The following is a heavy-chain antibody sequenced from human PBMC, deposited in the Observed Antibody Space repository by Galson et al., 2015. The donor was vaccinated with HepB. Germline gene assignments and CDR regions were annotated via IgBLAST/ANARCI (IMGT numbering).Heavy chain of an antibody. V-gene: IGHV3-23*01. D-gene: IGHD6-19*01. CDR3: AKDLQRSSGWFSVEY. CDR2: VSNGGDRT. J-gene: IGHJ4*02. CDR1: GFIFSNFD. Sequence: SLRLSCAASGFIFSNFDMIWVRQAPGKGLEWVSVVSNGGDRTYYADSVKGRFTLSRDNAKNTVYLQMHSLRAEDTAVYYCAKDLQRSSGWFSVEYWGQGALVTVSS.